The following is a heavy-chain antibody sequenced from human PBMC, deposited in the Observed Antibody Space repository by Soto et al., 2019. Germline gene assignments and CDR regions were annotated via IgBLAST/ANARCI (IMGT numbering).Heavy chain of an antibody. Sequence: GSLRLSFAASGFTFGTTDMSLVRQAPGEGLEWVSTIDGSGGITYYADSVEGRFTISRDNSRNTVYLQMNSLRGDDTALYYCVKNSGWFNTWGQGALVTVSS. V-gene: IGHV3-23*01. CDR2: IDGSGGIT. J-gene: IGHJ5*02. CDR1: GFTFGTTD. D-gene: IGHD3-10*01. CDR3: VKNSGWFNT.